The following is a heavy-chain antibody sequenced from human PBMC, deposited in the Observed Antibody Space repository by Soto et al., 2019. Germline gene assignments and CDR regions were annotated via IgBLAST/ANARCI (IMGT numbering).Heavy chain of an antibody. CDR1: GFSFNNYA. Sequence: GGSLRFSCAASGFSFNNYALHWVRQAPGKGLEWVAVISYSGINENYADSVKGRFTVSRDISKNTLYLQMNSLRTEDTAVYYCARAPEDSTETLDSWGQGTLVTAPQ. J-gene: IGHJ4*02. CDR2: ISYSGINE. V-gene: IGHV3-30*04. CDR3: ARAPEDSTETLDS.